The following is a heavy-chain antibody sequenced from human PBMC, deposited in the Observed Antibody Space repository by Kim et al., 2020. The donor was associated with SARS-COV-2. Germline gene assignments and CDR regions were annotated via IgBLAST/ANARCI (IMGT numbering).Heavy chain of an antibody. V-gene: IGHV4-34*01. D-gene: IGHD3-16*01. J-gene: IGHJ5*02. CDR1: GGSFSGYY. Sequence: SETLSLTCAVSGGSFSGYYWNWIRQPPAQGLEWIGDINHNCSTNSNPSPSIQGTISVATATNQLPLTLSPVTAADTAADDCVCLSRPWGGRPLVSVPS. CDR2: INHNCST. CDR3: VCLSRP.